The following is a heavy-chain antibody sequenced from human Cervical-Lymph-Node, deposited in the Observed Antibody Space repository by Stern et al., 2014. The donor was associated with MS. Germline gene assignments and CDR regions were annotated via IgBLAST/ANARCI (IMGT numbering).Heavy chain of an antibody. CDR3: ARVAYCGGDCSAFDS. CDR1: GGSMASSTGGYF. D-gene: IGHD2-21*02. V-gene: IGHV4-31*11. Sequence: VQLVESGPGLVKPSQTLSLICAVSGGSMASSTGGYFWSWIRQPPGKGLEWIGFLYYRGSPYYNPSLKRRTTISVDTSKNQVSLRLTSMTAADTAVYYCARVAYCGGDCSAFDSWGQGTLVTVSS. J-gene: IGHJ4*02. CDR2: LYYRGSP.